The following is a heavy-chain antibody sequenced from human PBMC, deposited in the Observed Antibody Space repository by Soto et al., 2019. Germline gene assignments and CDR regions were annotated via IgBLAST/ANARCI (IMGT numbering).Heavy chain of an antibody. D-gene: IGHD2-2*01. CDR1: GFTFSSYA. CDR3: AKDRKYCSSTSCRFTPEYSQL. J-gene: IGHJ1*01. V-gene: IGHV3-23*01. CDR2: ISGSGGST. Sequence: PGGSLRLSCAASGFTFSSYAMSWVRQAPGKGLEWVSAISGSGGSTYYADSVKGRFTISRDNSKNTLYLQMNSLRAEDTAVYYCAKDRKYCSSTSCRFTPEYSQLWGQGTRVTVAS.